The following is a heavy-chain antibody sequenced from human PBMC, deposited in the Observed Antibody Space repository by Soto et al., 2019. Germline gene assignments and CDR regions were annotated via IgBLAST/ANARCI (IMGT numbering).Heavy chain of an antibody. CDR2: TSWNSGSI. D-gene: IGHD6-13*01. V-gene: IGHV3-9*01. CDR1: GFTFDDYA. Sequence: EVQLVESGGGLVQPGRSLRLSCAASGFTFDDYAMHWVRQAPGKGLEWVSGTSWNSGSIGYADSVKGRFTISRDNAKNSLYLQMNSLRAEDTALYYCSKDRRVDSSSWYPDAFDIWGQGTMVTVSS. CDR3: SKDRRVDSSSWYPDAFDI. J-gene: IGHJ3*02.